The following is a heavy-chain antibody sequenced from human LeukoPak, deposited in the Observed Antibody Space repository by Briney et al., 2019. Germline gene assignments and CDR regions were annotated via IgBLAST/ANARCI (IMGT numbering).Heavy chain of an antibody. Sequence: ASVKVSCKASGYTFTSYGISWVRQASGQGLEWMGWMNPNSGNTGYAQKFQGRVTMTRNTSISTAYMELSSLRSEDTAVYYCARWVSSWNAVDYWGQGTLVTVSS. CDR3: ARWVSSWNAVDY. CDR2: MNPNSGNT. CDR1: GYTFTSYG. V-gene: IGHV1-8*02. D-gene: IGHD6-13*01. J-gene: IGHJ4*02.